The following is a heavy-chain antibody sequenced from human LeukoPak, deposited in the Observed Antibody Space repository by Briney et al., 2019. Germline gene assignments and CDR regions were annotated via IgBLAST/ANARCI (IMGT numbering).Heavy chain of an antibody. Sequence: GGSLRLSCAASGFTFSNYWMTWVRQAPGKGLEWVANIKQDGSEKYYVDSVKGRFTISRDNAKNSLFLQMNDLRAEDMAVYYCARDESDENGSSSRIHLDSWGQGTLVSVSS. V-gene: IGHV3-7*01. CDR2: IKQDGSEK. CDR3: ARDESDENGSSSRIHLDS. D-gene: IGHD6-6*01. CDR1: GFTFSNYW. J-gene: IGHJ4*02.